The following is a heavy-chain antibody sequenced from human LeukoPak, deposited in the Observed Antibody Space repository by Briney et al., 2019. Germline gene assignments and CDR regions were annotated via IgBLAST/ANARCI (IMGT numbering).Heavy chain of an antibody. V-gene: IGHV3-23*01. CDR3: AKLMTYYYDSSGYFYFQH. CDR2: ISGSGGST. D-gene: IGHD3-22*01. CDR1: GFTFSSYA. J-gene: IGHJ1*01. Sequence: PGGSLRLSCAASGFTFSSYAMSWVRQAPGKGLEWVSAISGSGGSTYYADSVKGRFTISRDNSKNTLYLQMSSLRAEDTAVYYCAKLMTYYYDSSGYFYFQHWGQGTLVTVSS.